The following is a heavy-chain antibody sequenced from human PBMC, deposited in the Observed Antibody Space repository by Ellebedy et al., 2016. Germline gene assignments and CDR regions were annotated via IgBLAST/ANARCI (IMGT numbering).Heavy chain of an antibody. J-gene: IGHJ4*02. D-gene: IGHD6-19*01. V-gene: IGHV1-8*01. CDR1: GYTFTSYD. CDR2: MNPNSGNT. CDR3: ARGRLKYSSGWYRGDY. Sequence: ASVKVSCKASGYTFTSYDINWVRQATGQGLEWMGWMNPNSGNTGYAQKFQGRVTMTRNTSISTAYMELSSLRSEDTAVYYCARGRLKYSSGWYRGDYWGQGTLVTVSS.